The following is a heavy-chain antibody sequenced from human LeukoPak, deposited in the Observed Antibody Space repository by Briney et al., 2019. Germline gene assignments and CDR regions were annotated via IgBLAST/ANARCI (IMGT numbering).Heavy chain of an antibody. J-gene: IGHJ4*02. CDR2: IYSGGST. V-gene: IGHV3-66*01. D-gene: IGHD3-22*01. CDR1: GFTVSGNY. Sequence: GGSLRLYCAASGFTVSGNYMTWVRQVSGKGLEWVSVIYSGGSTYYTDAVQGRFSISRDNSQNTLYLQMNSLRAEDTAVYYCAAPLTVIPYWGQGTLVTVSS. CDR3: AAPLTVIPY.